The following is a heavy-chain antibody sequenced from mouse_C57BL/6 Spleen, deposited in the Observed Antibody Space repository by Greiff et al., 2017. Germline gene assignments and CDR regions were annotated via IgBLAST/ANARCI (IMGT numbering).Heavy chain of an antibody. Sequence: QVKLQQPGAELVRPGSSVKLSCKASGYTFTSYWMHWVKQRPIQGLEWIGNIDPSDSEPHYNQKFKDKATLTVDKSSSTAYMQLSSLTSEDSAVYYCARGDDYGSMAWFAYWGQGTLVTVSA. CDR2: IDPSDSEP. J-gene: IGHJ3*01. CDR1: GYTFTSYW. CDR3: ARGDDYGSMAWFAY. V-gene: IGHV1-52*01. D-gene: IGHD1-1*01.